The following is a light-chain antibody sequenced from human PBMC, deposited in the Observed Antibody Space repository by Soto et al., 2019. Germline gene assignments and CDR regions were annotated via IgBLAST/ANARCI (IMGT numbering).Light chain of an antibody. CDR1: QRISFY. J-gene: IGKJ1*01. CDR2: NAS. CDR3: QQYNGYSTWT. Sequence: DIQMTQSPSTLPASVGDRVTITCRAGQRISFYLAWYQQKPGKAPKVLIWNASTLHRGVPSRFSGSGSGTEFTLTISSLQPDDFATYYCQQYNGYSTWTFGQGTRVEL. V-gene: IGKV1-5*01.